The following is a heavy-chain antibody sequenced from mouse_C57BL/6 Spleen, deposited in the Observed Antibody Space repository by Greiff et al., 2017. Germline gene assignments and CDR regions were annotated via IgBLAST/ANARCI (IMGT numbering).Heavy chain of an antibody. V-gene: IGHV1-82*01. J-gene: IGHJ3*01. Sequence: VQLQQSGPELVKPGASVKISCKASGYAFSSSWMNWVKQRPGQGLEWIGRIYPGDGDTNYNGKFKGKATLTADKSSSTAYMQLSSLTSEDSAVYFCATRAYCISWLAYWGQGTLVTVSA. CDR2: IYPGDGDT. CDR1: GYAFSSSW. CDR3: ATRAYCISWLAY.